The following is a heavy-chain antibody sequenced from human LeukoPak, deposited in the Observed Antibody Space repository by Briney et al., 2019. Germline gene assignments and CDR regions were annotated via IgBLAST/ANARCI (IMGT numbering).Heavy chain of an antibody. CDR1: GYSFTSYW. CDR3: ARLGRDGIAAAGPFGY. D-gene: IGHD6-13*01. V-gene: IGHV5-51*01. J-gene: IGHJ4*02. Sequence: GESLKISCKGSGYSFTSYWIGWVRQMPGKGLEWMAIIYPADSDTRYSPSFQGQVTISADKSINTAYLQWSSLKASDTAIYYCARLGRDGIAAAGPFGYWGQGTLVTVSS. CDR2: IYPADSDT.